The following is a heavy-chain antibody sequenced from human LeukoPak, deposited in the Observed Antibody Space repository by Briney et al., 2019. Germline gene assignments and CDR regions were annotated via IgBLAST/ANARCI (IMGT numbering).Heavy chain of an antibody. J-gene: IGHJ6*02. D-gene: IGHD1-26*01. CDR1: DGSINSYY. V-gene: IGHV4-59*01. Sequence: SETLSLTCSVSDGSINSYYWNWIRRPPGKGLEWIGYNYYNGNTNYSPSLKSRVTMSVDTSKNLFSLKVSSVTAADTAVYYCARGRSNYYGMDVWGQGTTVTVSS. CDR2: NYYNGNT. CDR3: ARGRSNYYGMDV.